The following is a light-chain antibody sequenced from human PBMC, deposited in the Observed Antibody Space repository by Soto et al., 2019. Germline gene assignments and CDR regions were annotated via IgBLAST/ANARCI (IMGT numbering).Light chain of an antibody. Sequence: EIVLTQSPASMSLSPGESAPLSCRASQSVSSSYLAWYQQKPGQAPRLLIYDASNRATGIPARFSGSGSGTDFTLTISSLEPEDFAVYYCQQRSNWPPITFGQGTRLEI. V-gene: IGKV3-11*01. CDR1: QSVSSSY. J-gene: IGKJ5*01. CDR3: QQRSNWPPIT. CDR2: DAS.